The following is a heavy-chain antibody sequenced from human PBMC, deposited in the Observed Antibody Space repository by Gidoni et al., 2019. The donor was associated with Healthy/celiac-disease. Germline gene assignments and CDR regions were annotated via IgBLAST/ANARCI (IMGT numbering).Heavy chain of an antibody. D-gene: IGHD1-26*01. V-gene: IGHV4-34*01. CDR1: GGSFSGYY. CDR3: AREGAGGSYFPDAFDI. J-gene: IGHJ3*02. CDR2: INHSGST. Sequence: QVQLQQWGAGLFKPSETLSLTCAVYGGSFSGYYWSWIRQPPGKGLEWIGEINHSGSTNYNPSLKSRVTISVDTSKNQFSLKLSSVTAADTAVYYCAREGAGGSYFPDAFDIWGQGTMVTVSS.